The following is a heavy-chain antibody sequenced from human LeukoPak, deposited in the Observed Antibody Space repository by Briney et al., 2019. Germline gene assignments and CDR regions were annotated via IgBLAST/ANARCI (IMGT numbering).Heavy chain of an antibody. CDR2: ISYDGSNK. Sequence: PGGSLRLSCAASGFTFSSYGMHWVRQAPGKGLEWVAVISYDGSNKYYADSVKGRFTISRDNSRNTLFLQMNSLRAEDTAVYYCAKVDRRSDLPYYFDYWGQGTLVTVSS. CDR3: AKVDRRSDLPYYFDY. V-gene: IGHV3-30*18. J-gene: IGHJ4*02. CDR1: GFTFSSYG.